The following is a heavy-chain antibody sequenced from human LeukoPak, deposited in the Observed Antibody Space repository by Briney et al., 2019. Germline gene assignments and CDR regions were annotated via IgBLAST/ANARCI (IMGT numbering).Heavy chain of an antibody. CDR2: IYTSGST. V-gene: IGHV4-61*02. D-gene: IGHD3-22*01. J-gene: IGHJ4*02. CDR1: GGSISSGSYY. Sequence: SETLSLTCTVSGGSISSGSYYWSWIRQPAGKGLEWIGRIYTSGSTNYNPSLKSRVTISVDTSKNQFSLKLSSVTAADTAVYYCARSAGGVYYYDSSGYYYWGQGTLVTVSS. CDR3: ARSAGGVYYYDSSGYYY.